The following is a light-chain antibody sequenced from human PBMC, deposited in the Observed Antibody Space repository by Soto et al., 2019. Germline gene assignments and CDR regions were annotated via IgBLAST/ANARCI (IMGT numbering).Light chain of an antibody. Sequence: IVMTQSPATLSVSPWERATLSCRASQSVSSNLAWYQQKPGQAPRLLSEGASTRATGIPARFSGSGSGTEFTLTISSLQSEDFAVYYCQQYNKWPLTFGGGTKVDIK. CDR1: QSVSSN. CDR2: GAS. J-gene: IGKJ4*01. CDR3: QQYNKWPLT. V-gene: IGKV3D-15*01.